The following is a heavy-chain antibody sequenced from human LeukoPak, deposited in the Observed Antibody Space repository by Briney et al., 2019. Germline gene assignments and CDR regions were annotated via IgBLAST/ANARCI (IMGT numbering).Heavy chain of an antibody. D-gene: IGHD3-22*01. CDR3: AQADSTGYFYLQH. V-gene: IGHV4-59*01. CDR1: GGSISSFY. Sequence: PSETLSLTCTVSGGSISSFYWSWIRQPPGKGLEWIGYIYHSGSAKYNPSLKSRVTISVDTSKNQFSLKLSSVTPEDTAVYYCAQADSTGYFYLQHWGQGTLVTVSS. J-gene: IGHJ1*01. CDR2: IYHSGSA.